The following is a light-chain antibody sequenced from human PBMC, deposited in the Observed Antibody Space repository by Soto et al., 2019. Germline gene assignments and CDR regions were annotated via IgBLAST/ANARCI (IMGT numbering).Light chain of an antibody. CDR2: DTS. Sequence: VLTQPTSVSGSPGQSITISCTGNHNDIGTYDYVSWYQQHPGRAPRLLIYDTSTRATGVPARFSGSRSGPEFTLTINSLQSEDFAIYYCQPYNNWPLTFGGGTKVDIK. CDR1: HNDIGT. CDR3: QPYNNWPLT. V-gene: IGKV3-15*01. J-gene: IGKJ4*01.